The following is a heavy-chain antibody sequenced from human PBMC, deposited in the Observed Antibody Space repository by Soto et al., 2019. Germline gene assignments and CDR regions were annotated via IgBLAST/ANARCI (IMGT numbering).Heavy chain of an antibody. CDR1: GYTFTTYW. D-gene: IGHD5-12*01. V-gene: IGHV5-51*01. CDR2: IYPGDSDV. J-gene: IGHJ4*02. CDR3: ARQNYDGSGGSDFYFDT. Sequence: GESLKISCQGSGYTFTTYWVGWVRQRPGKDLDWMGNIYPGDSDVKYSPSFQGQVTISVDKSISTAYLQWNSLKASDTAVYYCARQNYDGSGGSDFYFDTWDQGILVTVSS.